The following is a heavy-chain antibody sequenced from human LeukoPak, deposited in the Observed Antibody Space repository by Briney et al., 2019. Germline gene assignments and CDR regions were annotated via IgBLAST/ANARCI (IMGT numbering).Heavy chain of an antibody. V-gene: IGHV4-59*01. CDR3: ARGYSRPPHFEY. J-gene: IGHJ4*02. D-gene: IGHD5-12*01. Sequence: SETLSLTCTVSGGSISSYYWSWIRQPPGKGLEWIGYINYGENTNYNPFLKSRVTMSVDMSKNQLSLKLSSVTAADTAVYYCARGYSRPPHFEYWGQGNLVTVSS. CDR1: GGSISSYY. CDR2: INYGENT.